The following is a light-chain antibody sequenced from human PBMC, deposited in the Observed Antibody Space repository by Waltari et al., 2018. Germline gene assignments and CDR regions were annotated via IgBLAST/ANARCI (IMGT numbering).Light chain of an antibody. CDR1: QSVSSY. CDR2: EAS. J-gene: IGKJ5*01. CDR3: QQRSNWPLQIT. V-gene: IGKV3-11*01. Sequence: EIVLTQSPATLSLSPGERATLSCRASQSVSSYLAWYQQKPGQAPRLLIYEASNRATGIPARFSGSGSGTDFALTISSLEPEDFAVYYCQQRSNWPLQITFGQGTRLEIK.